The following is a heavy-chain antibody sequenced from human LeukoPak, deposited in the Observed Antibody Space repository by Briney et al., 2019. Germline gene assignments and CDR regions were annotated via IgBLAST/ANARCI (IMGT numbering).Heavy chain of an antibody. J-gene: IGHJ4*02. CDR3: AEISRGGYNFNSFDY. CDR2: ISGTGGNT. D-gene: IGHD5-24*01. CDR1: GFTFSSYA. V-gene: IGHV3-23*01. Sequence: PGGSLRLSCAASGFTFSSYAMSWVRQAPGEGLEWVSGISGTGGNTYYADSVKGRFTISRDNSKNTLYLQMNSLRAEDTAVYYCAEISRGGYNFNSFDYWGQGTLVTVSS.